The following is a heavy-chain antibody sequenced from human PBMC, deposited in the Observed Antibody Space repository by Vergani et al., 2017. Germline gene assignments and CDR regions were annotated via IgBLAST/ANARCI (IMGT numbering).Heavy chain of an antibody. D-gene: IGHD3-3*01. CDR3: ATDPVLRFLEWLLDDAFDI. V-gene: IGHV3-23*01. CDR1: GFTFSSYA. Sequence: EVQLLESGGGLVQPGGSLRLSCAASGFTFSSYAMSWVRQAPGQGLGWVSAISGSGGSTSYADSVKGRFTISRDNSKNTLYLQMNSLRAEDTAVYYCATDPVLRFLEWLLDDAFDIWGQGTMVTVSS. CDR2: ISGSGGST. J-gene: IGHJ3*02.